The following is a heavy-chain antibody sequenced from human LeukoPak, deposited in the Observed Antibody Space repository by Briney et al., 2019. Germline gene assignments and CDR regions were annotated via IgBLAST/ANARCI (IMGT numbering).Heavy chain of an antibody. CDR1: GFTFSSYG. CDR3: ARGEGIAEPY. Sequence: PGGSLRLSCAASGFTFSSYGMHWVRQAPGKGLEWVAFIRYDGSNKYYADSVKGRFTISRDNAKNSLYLQMNSLRAEDTAVYYCARGEGIAEPYWGQGTLVTVSS. CDR2: IRYDGSNK. J-gene: IGHJ4*02. D-gene: IGHD6-13*01. V-gene: IGHV3-30*02.